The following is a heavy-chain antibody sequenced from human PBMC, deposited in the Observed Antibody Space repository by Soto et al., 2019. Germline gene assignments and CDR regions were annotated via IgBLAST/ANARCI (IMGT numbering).Heavy chain of an antibody. CDR3: ARDLKYSSSSFYYYYGMDV. V-gene: IGHV3-21*01. CDR1: GFTFSSYS. Sequence: GGSLRLSCAASGFTFSSYSMNWVRQAPGKGLEWVSSISSSSSYIYYADSVKGRFTISRDNAKNSLYLQMNSLRAEDTAVYYCARDLKYSSSSFYYYYGMDVWGQGTTVTVSS. J-gene: IGHJ6*02. D-gene: IGHD6-6*01. CDR2: ISSSSSYI.